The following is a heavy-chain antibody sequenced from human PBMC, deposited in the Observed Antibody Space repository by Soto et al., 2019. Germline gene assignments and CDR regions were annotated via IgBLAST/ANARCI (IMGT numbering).Heavy chain of an antibody. J-gene: IGHJ4*02. CDR1: GFNFRAYA. Sequence: GGSLRLSCVASGFNFRAYAMGWVRQAPGKGLEWVSSITATDGNTYYADSVRGWFTISRDNSRNFLFLQMNGLRPEDSALYYCAKDEGTSSTVFDYWGQGTLVTVS. CDR2: ITATDGNT. CDR3: AKDEGTSSTVFDY. V-gene: IGHV3-23*01. D-gene: IGHD4-4*01.